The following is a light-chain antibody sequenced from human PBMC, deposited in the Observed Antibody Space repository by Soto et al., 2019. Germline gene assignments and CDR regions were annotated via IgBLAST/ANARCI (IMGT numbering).Light chain of an antibody. CDR3: QQYGSSPPIT. V-gene: IGKV3-15*01. CDR1: QSVNNY. Sequence: EIVLTQSPATLSLSPGERATLSCRASQSVNNYLAWYQQTPGQAPRLVIYGASTRATGIPARFSGGGSGTEFTLTISSLQSEDFAVYYCQQYGSSPPITFGQGTRLEIK. J-gene: IGKJ5*01. CDR2: GAS.